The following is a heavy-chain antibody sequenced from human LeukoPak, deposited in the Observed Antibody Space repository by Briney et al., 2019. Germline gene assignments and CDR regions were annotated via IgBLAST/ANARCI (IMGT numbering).Heavy chain of an antibody. D-gene: IGHD4-17*01. Sequence: GGSLRLSCAVSGFTFRDHFMTWIRQAPGKGLEWVSYISSSGTPIYYADSVKGRFTISRDNANNAMYLQMNSLRGEDTAVYYCARGCDNGDYCFDYWGQGSLVTVSS. CDR2: ISSSGTPI. CDR3: ARGCDNGDYCFDY. J-gene: IGHJ4*02. V-gene: IGHV3-11*04. CDR1: GFTFRDHF.